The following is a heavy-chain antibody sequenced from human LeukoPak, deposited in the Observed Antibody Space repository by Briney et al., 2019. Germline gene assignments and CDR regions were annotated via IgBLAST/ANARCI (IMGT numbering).Heavy chain of an antibody. J-gene: IGHJ3*02. CDR3: ARDPGGKQLNDAFDI. Sequence: SVKVSCKASGGTFSSYAISWVRQAPGQGLEWMGGIIPIFGTANYAQKFQGRVTITADESTSTAYMELSSLRSEDTAVYYCARDPGGKQLNDAFDIWGQGTMVTVSS. D-gene: IGHD6-13*01. V-gene: IGHV1-69*13. CDR2: IIPIFGTA. CDR1: GGTFSSYA.